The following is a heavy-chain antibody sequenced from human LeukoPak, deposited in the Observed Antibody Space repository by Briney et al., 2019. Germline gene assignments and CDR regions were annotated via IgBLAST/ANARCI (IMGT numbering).Heavy chain of an antibody. CDR3: ITFSMIVVVIAD. CDR1: GFTFSNAW. V-gene: IGHV3-15*01. Sequence: PGGSLRLSCAASGFTFSNAWMSWVRQAPGKGLEWVGRIKSKTDGGKKDYAAPVKGRFTISRDDSKNTLHLQMNSLKTEDTAVYYCITFSMIVVVIADWGQGTLVTVSS. CDR2: IKSKTDGGKK. D-gene: IGHD3-22*01. J-gene: IGHJ4*02.